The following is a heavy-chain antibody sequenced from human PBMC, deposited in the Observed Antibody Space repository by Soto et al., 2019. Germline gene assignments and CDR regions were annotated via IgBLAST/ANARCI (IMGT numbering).Heavy chain of an antibody. CDR3: GRSGDPAYYYAWDV. CDR1: GFDFSNYG. V-gene: IGHV3-33*01. D-gene: IGHD2-21*02. J-gene: IGHJ6*02. CDR2: IWYDGSNK. Sequence: QVQLVESGGGVVQPGRSLRLSCTASGFDFSNYGMHWVRQAPGKGPEWVAVIWYDGSNKYYADSVKGRFTISRDNSKNTLYVQRSSLRVEDTAVYYCGRSGDPAYYYAWDVGGQGTTVTVS.